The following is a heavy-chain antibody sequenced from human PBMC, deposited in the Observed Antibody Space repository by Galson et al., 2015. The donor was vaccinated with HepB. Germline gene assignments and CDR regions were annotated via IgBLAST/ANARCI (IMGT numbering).Heavy chain of an antibody. CDR3: ARVIRDYGDYEGY. J-gene: IGHJ4*02. CDR1: GGTFSSYA. CDR2: IIPILGIA. V-gene: IGHV1-69*04. Sequence: SVKVSCKASGGTFSSYAISWVRQAPGQGLEWMGRIIPILGIANYAQKFQGRVTITADKSTSTAYMELSSLRSEDTAVYYCARVIRDYGDYEGYWGQGTQVTVSS. D-gene: IGHD4-17*01.